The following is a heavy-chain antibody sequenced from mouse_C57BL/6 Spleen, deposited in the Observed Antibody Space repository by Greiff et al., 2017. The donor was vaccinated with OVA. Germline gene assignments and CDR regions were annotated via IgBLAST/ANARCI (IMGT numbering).Heavy chain of an antibody. CDR1: GYTFTSYW. J-gene: IGHJ2*01. V-gene: IGHV1-74*01. CDR3: AILDDGYYFDY. D-gene: IGHD2-3*01. Sequence: QVQLKQPGAELVKPGASVKVSCKASGYTFTSYWMHWVKQRPGQGLEWIGRIHPSDSDTNYNQKFKGKATLTVDKSSSTAYMQLSSLTSEDSAVYYCAILDDGYYFDYWGQGTTLTVSS. CDR2: IHPSDSDT.